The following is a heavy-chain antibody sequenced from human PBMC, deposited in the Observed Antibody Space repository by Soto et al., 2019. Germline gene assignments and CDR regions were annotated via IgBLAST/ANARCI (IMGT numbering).Heavy chain of an antibody. CDR1: GYTFTSYD. CDR3: ATLWYGESAYFDY. D-gene: IGHD3-10*01. CDR2: MNPNSGNT. Sequence: QVQLVQSGAEVKKPGASVKVSCKASGYTFTSYDINWVRQATGQGLEWMGWMNPNSGNTGYAQKFQGRVTMTRNTSRRTAYVALSNLRSENAAMYYCATLWYGESAYFDYWGQGTLVTVSS. J-gene: IGHJ4*02. V-gene: IGHV1-8*01.